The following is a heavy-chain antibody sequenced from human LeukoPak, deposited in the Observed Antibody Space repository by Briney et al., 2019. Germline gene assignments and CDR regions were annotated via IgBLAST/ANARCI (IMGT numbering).Heavy chain of an antibody. V-gene: IGHV1-69*05. D-gene: IGHD3-22*01. CDR2: IIPIFGTA. CDR1: GGTFSSYA. Sequence: GASVKVSCKASGGTFSSYAISWVRQAPGQGLEWMGKIIPIFGTANYAQKFQGRVTITTDESTSTAYMELSILRSEDTAVYYCAASGYSTSPLDYWGQGTLVTVSS. CDR3: AASGYSTSPLDY. J-gene: IGHJ4*02.